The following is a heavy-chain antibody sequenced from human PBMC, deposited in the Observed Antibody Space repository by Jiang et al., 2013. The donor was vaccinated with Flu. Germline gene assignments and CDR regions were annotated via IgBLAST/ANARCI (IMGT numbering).Heavy chain of an antibody. Sequence: GAEVKKPGASVKVSCKASGYTFTNFHIPWVRQAPGQGLEWMGKINPSDGTTSYAQKFQDRVTMTRDTSTSTVYMELSSLRSEDTAVYYCARRGDRASWFDYWGQGTQVTVSS. V-gene: IGHV1-46*01. J-gene: IGHJ4*02. CDR2: INPSDGTT. CDR3: ARRGDRASWFDY. CDR1: GYTFTNFH. D-gene: IGHD5-18*01.